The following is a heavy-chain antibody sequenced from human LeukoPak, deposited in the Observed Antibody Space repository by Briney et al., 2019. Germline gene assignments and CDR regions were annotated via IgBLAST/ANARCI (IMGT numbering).Heavy chain of an antibody. D-gene: IGHD2-2*01. CDR1: GYTFTSYY. V-gene: IGHV1-46*01. Sequence: ASVEVSCKASGYTFTSYYMHWVRQAPGQGLEWMGIINPSGGSTSYAQKFQGRVTMTRDMSTSTVYMELSSLRSEDTAVYYCARDGIVVVPAAILHYYYYYMDVWGKGTTVTVSS. CDR3: ARDGIVVVPAAILHYYYYYMDV. CDR2: INPSGGST. J-gene: IGHJ6*03.